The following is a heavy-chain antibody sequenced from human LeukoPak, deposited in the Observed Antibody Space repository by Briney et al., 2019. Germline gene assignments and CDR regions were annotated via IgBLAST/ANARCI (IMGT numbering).Heavy chain of an antibody. V-gene: IGHV3-23*01. Sequence: GGSLRLSCAASRLVFINYAMTWVRQAPGKGLEWVSTINGRGNYTYYADSVKGRFTISRDNSKNTLYLQMNSLRAEDTAVYYCATLGFEAARPLDYWGQGTLVTVSS. CDR2: INGRGNYT. D-gene: IGHD6-6*01. CDR1: RLVFINYA. J-gene: IGHJ4*02. CDR3: ATLGFEAARPLDY.